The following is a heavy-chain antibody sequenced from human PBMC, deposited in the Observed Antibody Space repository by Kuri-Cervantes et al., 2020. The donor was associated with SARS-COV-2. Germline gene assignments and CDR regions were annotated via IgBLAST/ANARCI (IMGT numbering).Heavy chain of an antibody. Sequence: ASVKVSCKASGYSFTSYYINWVRQAPGQGLEWMGWINVNNRATNYAQKFQGRVTMTRDTSVLTAYMELSSLRSDDTAVFYCARSPSAITNSYNYYYYMDVWGKGTAVTVSS. J-gene: IGHJ6*03. CDR1: GYSFTSYY. CDR3: ARSPSAITNSYNYYYYMDV. CDR2: INVNNRAT. D-gene: IGHD2-2*01. V-gene: IGHV1-2*02.